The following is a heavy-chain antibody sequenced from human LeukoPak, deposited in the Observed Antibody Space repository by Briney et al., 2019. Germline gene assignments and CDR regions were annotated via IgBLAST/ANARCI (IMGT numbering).Heavy chain of an antibody. CDR1: GGSFSGYF. J-gene: IGHJ5*02. CDR3: ARGPESGSYFAWFGP. V-gene: IGHV4-34*01. D-gene: IGHD3-10*01. CDR2: INHSGST. Sequence: SETLSLTCAVYGGSFSGYFWNWIRLPPGKGLEWIGEINHSGSTHHNPSLKSRVTISIDTSKNQISLKLSSVTAADTAVYYCARGPESGSYFAWFGPWGQGTLVTVSS.